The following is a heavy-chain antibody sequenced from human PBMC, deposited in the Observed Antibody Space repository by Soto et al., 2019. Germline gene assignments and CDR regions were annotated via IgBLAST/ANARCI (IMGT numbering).Heavy chain of an antibody. CDR3: ARRGRHSSGWYGSVDY. D-gene: IGHD6-19*01. J-gene: IGHJ4*02. Sequence: EVQLVETGGGLIQPGGSLRLSCAASGFTVSSHYMSWVRQAPGKGLEWVSVIYSGGSTYYADSVKGRFTISRDNSKNTLYLQMSSLRAEDTAVYYCARRGRHSSGWYGSVDYWGQGTLVTVSS. CDR2: IYSGGST. CDR1: GFTVSSHY. V-gene: IGHV3-53*02.